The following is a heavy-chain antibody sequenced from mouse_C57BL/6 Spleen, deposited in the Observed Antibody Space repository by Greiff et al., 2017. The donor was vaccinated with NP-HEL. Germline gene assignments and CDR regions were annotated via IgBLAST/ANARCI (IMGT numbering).Heavy chain of an antibody. D-gene: IGHD2-2*01. J-gene: IGHJ4*01. CDR3: ARGRGYDVDAMDY. CDR1: GYTFTSYW. V-gene: IGHV1-69*01. CDR2: IDPSDSYT. Sequence: VQLQQPGAELVMPGASVKLSCKASGYTFTSYWMHWVKQRPGQGLEWIGEIDPSDSYTNYNQKFKGKSTLTVDKSSSTAYMQLSSLTSEDSAVYYCARGRGYDVDAMDYWGQGTSVTVSS.